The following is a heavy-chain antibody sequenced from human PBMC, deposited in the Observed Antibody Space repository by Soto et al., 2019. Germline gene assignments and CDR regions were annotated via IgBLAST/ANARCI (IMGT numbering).Heavy chain of an antibody. D-gene: IGHD5-12*01. J-gene: IGHJ5*02. V-gene: IGHV4-34*01. CDR1: GGSFSGYY. CDR2: INYSGST. Sequence: KASETLSLTCAVYGGSFSGYYWSWIRQPPGKGLEWVGEINYSGSTNYNPAIKSRVTISVDRSKNQFSLKLSSVTAADTGVYYGATRSRGRRDGYNLRLVQHQKGDWFDPWGQGTLVTVSS. CDR3: ATRSRGRRDGYNLRLVQHQKGDWFDP.